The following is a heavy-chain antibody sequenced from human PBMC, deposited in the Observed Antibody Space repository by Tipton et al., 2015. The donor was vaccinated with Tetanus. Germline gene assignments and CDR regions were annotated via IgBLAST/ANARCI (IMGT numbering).Heavy chain of an antibody. V-gene: IGHV4-34*01. D-gene: IGHD5-24*01. J-gene: IGHJ4*02. CDR2: INHSGST. CDR3: ARDNYGGGWSY. CDR1: GGSFSGYY. Sequence: TLSLTCAVYGGSFSGYYWSWIRQPPGKGLEWIGEINHSGSTNYNPSLKSRVTISVDTSKNQFSLKLSSVTAADTAVYYCARDNYGGGWSYWGQGTLVTVSS.